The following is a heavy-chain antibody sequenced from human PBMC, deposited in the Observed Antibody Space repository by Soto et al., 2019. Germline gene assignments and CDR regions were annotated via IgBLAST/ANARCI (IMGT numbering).Heavy chain of an antibody. CDR3: ARGQTLVRGDAFDI. D-gene: IGHD3-10*01. CDR2: IIPILGIA. Sequence: QVQLVQSGAEVKKPGSSVKVSCKASGGTFSSYTISWVRQAPGQGLEWMGRIIPILGIANYAQKFQGRVTITADKSTSTAYMELSSLRSEDTAVYYCARGQTLVRGDAFDIWGQGTMVTVSS. CDR1: GGTFSSYT. J-gene: IGHJ3*02. V-gene: IGHV1-69*02.